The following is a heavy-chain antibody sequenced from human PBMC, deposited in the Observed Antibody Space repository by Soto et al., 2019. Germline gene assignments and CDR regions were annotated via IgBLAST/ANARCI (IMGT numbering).Heavy chain of an antibody. CDR1: GYTFTSYG. J-gene: IGHJ4*02. V-gene: IGHV1-18*04. D-gene: IGHD6-13*01. CDR2: IDVYNGNT. Sequence: ASVKVSCKVSGYTFTSYGMSWVRQAPGQGLEWMGWIDVYNGNTKYVQKLEGRVTVTRDTSTSTAYMELRSVRSDDTAVYYCARETSAASGIDYWGQGTLVTVSS. CDR3: ARETSAASGIDY.